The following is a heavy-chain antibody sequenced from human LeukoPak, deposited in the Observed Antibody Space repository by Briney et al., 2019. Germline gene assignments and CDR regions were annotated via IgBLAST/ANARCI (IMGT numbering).Heavy chain of an antibody. V-gene: IGHV4-31*03. D-gene: IGHD6-13*01. J-gene: IGHJ4*02. CDR3: ARLRSVAGGTFYFDY. CDR1: GGSISSGGYY. CDR2: VSYSGTT. Sequence: SETLSLTCTVSGGSISSGGYYWSWIRQFPGKGPEWIYYVSYSGTTYYNPSLKSRVTISVATSKNQFSLKLTSVTAADTAVYYCARLRSVAGGTFYFDYWGQGILVTVSS.